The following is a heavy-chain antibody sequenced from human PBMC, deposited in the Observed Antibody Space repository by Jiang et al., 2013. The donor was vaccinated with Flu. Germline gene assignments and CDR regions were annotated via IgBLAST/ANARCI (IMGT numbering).Heavy chain of an antibody. V-gene: IGHV3-30*02. CDR1: GFIFRSYG. J-gene: IGHJ3*01. D-gene: IGHD1-14*01. CDR2: IRYDGSNK. Sequence: VQLLESGGGVVQPGGSLRLSCAASGFIFRSYGMHWVRQAPGKGLEWVAFIRYDGSNKYYADSVKGRFTISRDNSEKSLYLQMNSLRAEDTAVYHCAKDRYSWQNDAFDLWGQGTMVTVSS. CDR3: AKDRYSWQNDAFDL.